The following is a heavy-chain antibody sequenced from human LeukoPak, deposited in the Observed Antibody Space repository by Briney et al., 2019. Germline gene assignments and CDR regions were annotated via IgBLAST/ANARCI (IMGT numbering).Heavy chain of an antibody. CDR1: GFTFSSYA. CDR3: ASDSSD. Sequence: HPGGSLRPSCAASGFTFSSYAMHWVRQAPGKGLEWVAVISYDGSNKYYADSVKGRFTISRDNSKNTLYLQMNSLRAEDTAVYYCASDSSDWGQGTLVTVSS. J-gene: IGHJ1*01. D-gene: IGHD3-10*01. V-gene: IGHV3-30-3*01. CDR2: ISYDGSNK.